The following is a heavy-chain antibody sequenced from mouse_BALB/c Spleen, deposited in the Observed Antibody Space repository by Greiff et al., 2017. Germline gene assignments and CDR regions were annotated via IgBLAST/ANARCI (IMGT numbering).Heavy chain of an antibody. D-gene: IGHD2-4*01. CDR1: GYTFTSYV. CDR3: ARSSYDYFWYFDV. J-gene: IGHJ1*01. V-gene: IGHV1-14*01. CDR2: INPYNDGT. Sequence: VHVKQSGPELVKPGASVKMSCKASGYTFTSYVMHWVKQKPGQGLEWIGYINPYNDGTKYNEKFKGKATLTSDKSSSTAYMELSSLTSEDSAVYYCARSSYDYFWYFDVWGAGTTVTVSS.